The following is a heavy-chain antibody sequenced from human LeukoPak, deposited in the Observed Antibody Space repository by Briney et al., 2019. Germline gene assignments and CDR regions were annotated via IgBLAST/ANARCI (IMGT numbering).Heavy chain of an antibody. Sequence: PSETLSLTCTVSGGSISSYYWSWIRQPPGKGLEWIGYIYYSGSTNYNPSLKSRVTISVGTSKNQFSLKLSSVTAADTAVYYCARGRNDVVRGIDYWGQGTLVTVSS. CDR1: GGSISSYY. D-gene: IGHD1-1*01. CDR2: IYYSGST. V-gene: IGHV4-59*01. J-gene: IGHJ4*02. CDR3: ARGRNDVVRGIDY.